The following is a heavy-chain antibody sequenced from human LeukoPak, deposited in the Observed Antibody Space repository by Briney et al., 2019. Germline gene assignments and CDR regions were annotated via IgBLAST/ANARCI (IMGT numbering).Heavy chain of an antibody. CDR2: IIPIFGTA. D-gene: IGHD6-19*01. CDR1: GYTFTSYA. CDR3: AKAPRYSSGWYFDY. Sequence: SVKVSCKASGYTFTSYAMNWVRQAPGQGLEWMGGIIPIFGTANYAQKFQGRVTITADESTSTAYMELSSLRSEDTAVYYCAKAPRYSSGWYFDYWGQGTLVTVSS. J-gene: IGHJ4*02. V-gene: IGHV1-69*13.